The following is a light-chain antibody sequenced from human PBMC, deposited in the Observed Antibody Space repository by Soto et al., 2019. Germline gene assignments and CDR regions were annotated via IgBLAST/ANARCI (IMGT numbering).Light chain of an antibody. CDR2: DVS. CDR1: SSDVGGYNY. J-gene: IGLJ2*01. Sequence: ALTQPASVSGSPGQSITISCTGTSSDVGGYNYVSWYQQHPGKAPKLMIYDVSNRPSGVSNRFSGSKSGNTASLSISGLQAEDEADYYCSSYTSSITLVFGGGTKVTVL. V-gene: IGLV2-14*03. CDR3: SSYTSSITLV.